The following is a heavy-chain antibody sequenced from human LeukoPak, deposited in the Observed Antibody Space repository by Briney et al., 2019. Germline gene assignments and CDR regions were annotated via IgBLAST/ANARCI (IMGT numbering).Heavy chain of an antibody. CDR2: ISSSGSTI. CDR1: GFTFSSYS. CDR3: ASLLRGYSYGYRDY. V-gene: IGHV3-48*04. J-gene: IGHJ4*02. D-gene: IGHD5-18*01. Sequence: PGGSLRLSCTASGFTFSSYSMNWVRQAPGKGLEWVSYISSSGSTIYYADSVRGRFTISRDNAKNSLYLQMNSLRAEDTAVYYCASLLRGYSYGYRDYWGQGTLVTVSS.